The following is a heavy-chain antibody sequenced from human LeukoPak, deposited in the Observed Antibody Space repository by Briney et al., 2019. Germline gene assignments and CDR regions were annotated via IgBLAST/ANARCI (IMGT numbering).Heavy chain of an antibody. J-gene: IGHJ5*02. CDR2: IKQDGSEE. CDR3: ARQGGYCIGDNCRGLDP. Sequence: GGSLRLSCAASGFTFSSYWMSWVRQAPGKGLEWVANIKQDGSEEVYVDSVRGRFTISRDNAKNTLYLQMNSLRAEDTAVYYCARQGGYCIGDNCRGLDPWGQGTLVTVSS. CDR1: GFTFSSYW. D-gene: IGHD2-15*01. V-gene: IGHV3-7*02.